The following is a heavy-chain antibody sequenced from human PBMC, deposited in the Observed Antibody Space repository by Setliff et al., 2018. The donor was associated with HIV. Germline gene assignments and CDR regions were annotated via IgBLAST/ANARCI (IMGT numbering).Heavy chain of an antibody. Sequence: SETLSLTCAVYGGSFSGYYWSWIRQSPGKGLEWIGGIYYSGSTYYNPSLKSRVTISVDTSKNQFSLKLSSVTAADTAVYYCARLRREEQWLVRGWFDPWGQGTLVTVSS. CDR3: ARLRREEQWLVRGWFDP. CDR2: IYYSGST. D-gene: IGHD6-19*01. V-gene: IGHV4-34*01. J-gene: IGHJ5*02. CDR1: GGSFSGYY.